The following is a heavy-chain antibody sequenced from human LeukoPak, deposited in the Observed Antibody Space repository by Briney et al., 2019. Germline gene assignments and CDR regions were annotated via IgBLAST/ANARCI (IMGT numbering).Heavy chain of an antibody. D-gene: IGHD4-17*01. CDR2: ISGSGVST. V-gene: IGHV3-23*01. CDR1: GFTFSSYA. J-gene: IGHJ3*02. CDR3: AKVKFGGDGAFDI. Sequence: GGSLRLSCAASGFTFSSYAMSWVRQAPGKGLKWVSAISGSGVSTYYADSVKGRFTISRDNSKNTLYLQMNSLRAEDTAVYYCAKVKFGGDGAFDIWGQGTMVTVSS.